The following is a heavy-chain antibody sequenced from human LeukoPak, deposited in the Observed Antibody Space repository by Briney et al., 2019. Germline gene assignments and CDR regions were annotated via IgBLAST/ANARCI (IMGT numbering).Heavy chain of an antibody. V-gene: IGHV1-46*01. J-gene: IGHJ5*02. CDR1: GYTFTSYY. CDR2: INPGGGST. Sequence: ASVTVSCKASGYTFTSYYIHWVRQAPGQGLEWMGIINPGGGSTSYAQKLQDRVTMTRDTSTSTVYMELSSLRSEDTAVYYCAKDLRWDHPGFDPWGQGTLVIVSS. CDR3: AKDLRWDHPGFDP. D-gene: IGHD4-23*01.